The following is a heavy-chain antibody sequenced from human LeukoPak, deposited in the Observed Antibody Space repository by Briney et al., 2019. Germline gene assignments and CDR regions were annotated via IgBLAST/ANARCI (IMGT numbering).Heavy chain of an antibody. CDR2: ISWNSGSI. J-gene: IGHJ6*02. CDR1: GFTFDDYA. CDR3: AKFDSYYGMDV. V-gene: IGHV3-9*01. Sequence: PGRSLRLSCAASGFTFDDYAMHWVRQAPGKDLEWVSGISWNSGSIDYADSVKGRFTISRDNAKNSLYLQMNSLRAEDTALYYCAKFDSYYGMDVWGQGTTVTVSS.